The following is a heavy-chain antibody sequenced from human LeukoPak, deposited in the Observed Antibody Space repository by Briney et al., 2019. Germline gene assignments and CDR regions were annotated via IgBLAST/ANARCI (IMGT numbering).Heavy chain of an antibody. CDR1: GGSFSGYY. CDR3: ARVGSSWYNDY. V-gene: IGHV4-34*01. J-gene: IGHJ4*02. CDR2: INHSGST. D-gene: IGHD6-13*01. Sequence: SETLSLTCAVYGGSFSGYYRSWIRQPPGKGLEWIGEINHSGSTNYNPSLKSRVTISVDTSKNQFSLKLSSVTAADTAVYYCARVGSSWYNDYWGQGTLVPVSS.